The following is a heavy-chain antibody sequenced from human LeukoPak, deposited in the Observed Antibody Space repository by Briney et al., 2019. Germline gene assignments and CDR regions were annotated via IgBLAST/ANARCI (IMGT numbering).Heavy chain of an antibody. CDR1: GVSTGSHY. D-gene: IGHD3-22*01. Sequence: LETLSLTCTVSGVSTGSHYWTWVRQSPGQGMEWLGYVYYGSTKLNPSLKGRGSISVDTSKNQFSLRLTSVTAADTAVYFCARAGYESTRYPPLLFYHMDVWGRGTTVIVSS. CDR3: ARAGYESTRYPPLLFYHMDV. CDR2: VYYGST. V-gene: IGHV4-59*11. J-gene: IGHJ6*03.